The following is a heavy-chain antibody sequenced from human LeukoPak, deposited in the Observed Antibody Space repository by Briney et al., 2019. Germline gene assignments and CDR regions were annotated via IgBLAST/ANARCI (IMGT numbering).Heavy chain of an antibody. J-gene: IGHJ4*02. CDR3: AKDGLMRFFDY. V-gene: IGHV3-30*18. D-gene: IGHD2-8*01. CDR1: GFIFSSYD. Sequence: GGSLRLSCAASGFIFSSYDMYWVRQASGKGLEWVAVISNDGNNKQYAGSVKGRFTISRDNSKNTLYLQMNSLRADDTAVYHCAKDGLMRFFDYWGQGTLVTVSS. CDR2: ISNDGNNK.